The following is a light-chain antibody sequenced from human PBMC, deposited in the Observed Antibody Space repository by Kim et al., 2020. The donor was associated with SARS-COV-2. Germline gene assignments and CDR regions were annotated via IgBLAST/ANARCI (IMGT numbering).Light chain of an antibody. CDR1: QRLDSR. Sequence: SPGERATLACRASQRLDSRLAWYQQRPGQAPRLLIYGASTRATGVPARFSGTGSGSEFTLTISSLQSEDIAVYHCQQYNNWPPITFGQGTRLEIK. V-gene: IGKV3-15*01. J-gene: IGKJ5*01. CDR2: GAS. CDR3: QQYNNWPPIT.